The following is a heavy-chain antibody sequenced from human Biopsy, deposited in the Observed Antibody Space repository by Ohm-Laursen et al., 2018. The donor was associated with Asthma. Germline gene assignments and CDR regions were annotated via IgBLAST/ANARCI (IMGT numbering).Heavy chain of an antibody. Sequence: ASVKVSCKPLGGTFNTYVIGWVRQAPGQGLEWMGGINSVFGTTTYPQKFQDRVTITADDSTSTVYMELSSLRPEDTAVYYCARKAGSCISRTCYSLDFWGQGTLVTVSS. CDR2: INSVFGTT. V-gene: IGHV1-69*13. D-gene: IGHD2-2*01. CDR1: GGTFNTYV. CDR3: ARKAGSCISRTCYSLDF. J-gene: IGHJ4*02.